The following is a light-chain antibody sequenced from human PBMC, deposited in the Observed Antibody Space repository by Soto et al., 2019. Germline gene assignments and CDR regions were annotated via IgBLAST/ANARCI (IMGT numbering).Light chain of an antibody. V-gene: IGKV3-20*01. CDR2: GAS. Sequence: EIVLTQSPGTLSLSPGERATLSCRASQSVSSSYLAWYQQKPGQAPRLLIYGASSRATGIPDRFSGSGSGTEFTLTISSLQSEDFAVYYCQQYNNWPPVWTFGQGTKVDIK. CDR3: QQYNNWPPVWT. J-gene: IGKJ1*01. CDR1: QSVSSSY.